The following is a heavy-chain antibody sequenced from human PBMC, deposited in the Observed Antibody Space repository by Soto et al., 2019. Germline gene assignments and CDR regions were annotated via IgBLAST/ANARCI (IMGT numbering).Heavy chain of an antibody. V-gene: IGHV4-4*07. CDR1: GDSVSKYY. Sequence: QVQLQESGPGLVKPSETLSLTCTVSGDSVSKYYWNWIRQPAGKGLEWIGRIYTTRSPNYNPSLKSRVTTADDISKNHFSLELNLSSVTAADTAVYYCATSPAYGDYAHLDTWGQGTLVTVSS. J-gene: IGHJ5*02. D-gene: IGHD4-17*01. CDR3: ATSPAYGDYAHLDT. CDR2: IYTTRSP.